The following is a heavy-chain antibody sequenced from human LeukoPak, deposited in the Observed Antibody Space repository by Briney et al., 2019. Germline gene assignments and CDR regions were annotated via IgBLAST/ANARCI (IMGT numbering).Heavy chain of an antibody. V-gene: IGHV3-64*01. J-gene: IGHJ4*02. D-gene: IGHD3-3*01. CDR1: GFTFSSYA. CDR3: ARGVRTYDY. Sequence: GGSLRLSCAASGFTFSSYAMNWVRQAPGKGLEYVSSISYNGGSTYYANSVKGRFTISRDNAKNSLYLQMNSLRAEDTAVYYCARGVRTYDYWGQGTLVTVSS. CDR2: ISYNGGST.